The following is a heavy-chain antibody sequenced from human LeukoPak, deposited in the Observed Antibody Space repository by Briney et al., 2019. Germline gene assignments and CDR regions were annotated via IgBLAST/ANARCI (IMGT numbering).Heavy chain of an antibody. V-gene: IGHV4-61*02. CDR2: ILTSGSS. CDR1: GGSISSGNYY. Sequence: SETLSLTCTVSGGSISSGNYYWSWIRQPAGKGLEWTGRILTSGSSNSNPSLTSRITMSVDTSQNQFSLKLFSVTAADTAVYYCARDNARGGSFSDYLRYFQVWGQGTLVTVSS. CDR3: ARDNARGGSFSDYLRYFQV. J-gene: IGHJ1*01. D-gene: IGHD5/OR15-5a*01.